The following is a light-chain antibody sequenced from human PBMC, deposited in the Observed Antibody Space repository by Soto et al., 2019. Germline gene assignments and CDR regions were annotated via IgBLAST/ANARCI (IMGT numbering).Light chain of an antibody. J-gene: IGLJ1*01. V-gene: IGLV2-14*01. CDR1: SSDVGGYNY. CDR2: EVT. Sequence: QSALTQPASVSGSPGQSITISCTGTSSDVGGYNYVCWYQQCPGKAPKLLIYEVTNRPSGVSSRFSGSKSGNTASLTISGLQAEDEADYYCSSFASSSTYVFGTGTKVTVL. CDR3: SSFASSSTYV.